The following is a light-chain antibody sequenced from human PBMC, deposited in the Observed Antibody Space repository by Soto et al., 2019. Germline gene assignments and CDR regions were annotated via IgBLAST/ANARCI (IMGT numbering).Light chain of an antibody. J-gene: IGKJ1*01. CDR2: ATS. Sequence: EVVLTQSPATLSLSPGERATLSCRASQSVSSSHLAWYQQRPGQAPRLLIYATSSRATGIPDRFSGSGSGTDFTLTISRLEPEDFAVYYCQQYDSLWTFGQGTKVEIK. CDR1: QSVSSSH. CDR3: QQYDSLWT. V-gene: IGKV3-20*01.